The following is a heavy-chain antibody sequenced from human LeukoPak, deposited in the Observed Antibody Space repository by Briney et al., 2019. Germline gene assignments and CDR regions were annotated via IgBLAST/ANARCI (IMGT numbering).Heavy chain of an antibody. J-gene: IGHJ3*02. CDR2: INPNSGVT. CDR3: ARLRELPQHGAFDI. CDR1: GYTFTGYY. V-gene: IGHV1-2*06. Sequence: ASVKVSCKASGYTFTGYYMHWVRQAPGQGLEWMGRINPNSGVTNYAQKFQGRVSMTRDTSISTAYMELSRLRSDDTAVYYCARLRELPQHGAFDIWGQGTMVTVSS. D-gene: IGHD1-26*01.